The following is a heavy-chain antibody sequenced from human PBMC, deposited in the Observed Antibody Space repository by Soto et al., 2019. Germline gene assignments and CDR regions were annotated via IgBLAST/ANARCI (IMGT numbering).Heavy chain of an antibody. D-gene: IGHD4-17*01. J-gene: IGHJ6*02. CDR3: ARDRFYYGGNSPNPYYYYGMDV. CDR1: GFTFSSYS. Sequence: EVQLVESGGGLVQPGGSLRLSCAASGFTFSSYSMNWVRQAPGKGLEWVSYISSSSSTIYYADSVKGRFTISRDNAKNSLYLQMNILRDEDTAVYYCARDRFYYGGNSPNPYYYYGMDVWGQGTTVTVSS. V-gene: IGHV3-48*02. CDR2: ISSSSSTI.